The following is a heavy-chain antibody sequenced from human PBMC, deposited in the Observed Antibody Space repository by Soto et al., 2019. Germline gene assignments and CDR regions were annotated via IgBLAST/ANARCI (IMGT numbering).Heavy chain of an antibody. CDR1: GLSLRTDGVR. CDR2: IYWDDDK. J-gene: IGHJ5*02. CDR3: ANRYRKRFAP. V-gene: IGHV2-5*02. Sequence: QITLKESGPALVKPTQTLTLTCTFSGLSLRTDGVRVGWIRQTPGKALEWLAIIYWDDDKLYNPSLNNRLTITKDPSKYQVVLTTTNMDRVDTGTYYCANRYRKRFAPWGQGIHVTVSS. D-gene: IGHD3-16*02.